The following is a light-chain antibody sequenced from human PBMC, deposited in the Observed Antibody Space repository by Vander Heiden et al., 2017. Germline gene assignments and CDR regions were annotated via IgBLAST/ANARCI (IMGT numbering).Light chain of an antibody. V-gene: IGLV2-14*03. J-gene: IGLJ3*02. CDR3: SSYTSSSTLV. CDR1: SSDVGDYNY. CDR2: DVS. Sequence: HSALTQPPSVSRSPGQSITISCTGTSSDVGDYNYVSWYQQHPGKAPKLIIYDVSNRPSGVSNRFSGSKSGNTASLSISGLQAEDEADYYCSSYTSSSTLVFGGGTKLTVL.